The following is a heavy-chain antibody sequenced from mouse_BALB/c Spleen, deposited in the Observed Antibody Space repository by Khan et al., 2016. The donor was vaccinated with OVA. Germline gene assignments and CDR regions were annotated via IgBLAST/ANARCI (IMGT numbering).Heavy chain of an antibody. V-gene: IGHV2-3*01. CDR2: IWGDEST. D-gene: IGHD2-3*01. Sequence: QVQLKESGPGLVAPSQSLSITCTVSGFSLTTYGVNWIRQPPGKGLEWLGVIWGDESTNYHSALISRLSISKDNTKSQVFLKLNSLQTDYAAAYYCANGGDGSTYAMDYCGQGTSVTVSS. CDR3: ANGGDGSTYAMDY. CDR1: GFSLTTYG. J-gene: IGHJ4*01.